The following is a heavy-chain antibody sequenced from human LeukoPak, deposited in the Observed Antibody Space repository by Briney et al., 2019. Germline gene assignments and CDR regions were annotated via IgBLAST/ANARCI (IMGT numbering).Heavy chain of an antibody. D-gene: IGHD3-3*01. Sequence: ASVKVSCKVSGYTLTELSMHWVRQAPGKGLEWMGWINPNSGGTNYAQKFQGRVTMTRDTSISTAYMELSRLRSDDTAVYYCARDPVRFLKPNYYMDVWGKGTTVTVSS. CDR2: INPNSGGT. CDR3: ARDPVRFLKPNYYMDV. CDR1: GYTLTELS. V-gene: IGHV1-2*02. J-gene: IGHJ6*03.